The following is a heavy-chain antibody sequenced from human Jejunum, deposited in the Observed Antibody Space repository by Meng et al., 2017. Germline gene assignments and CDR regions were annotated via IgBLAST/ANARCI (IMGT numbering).Heavy chain of an antibody. J-gene: IGHJ5*02. D-gene: IGHD6-13*01. CDR3: ARDTAGFGP. Sequence: QLRLQEPGPVLVKPSETRSLTCAVSGGSISTAGYYWGWIRQSPGKGLEWIGSIFYSGTTYYNPSLKSRVTISIDTSKNQFSLKMNSVTAADTAVYYCARDTAGFGPWGQGTLVTVSS. CDR2: IFYSGTT. V-gene: IGHV4-39*07. CDR1: GGSISTAGYY.